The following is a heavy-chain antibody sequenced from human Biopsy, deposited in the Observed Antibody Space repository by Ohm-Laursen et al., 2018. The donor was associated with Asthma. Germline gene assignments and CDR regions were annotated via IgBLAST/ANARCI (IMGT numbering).Heavy chain of an antibody. V-gene: IGHV3-30*03. CDR2: ISYDGSNK. D-gene: IGHD3-3*01. J-gene: IGHJ4*02. CDR1: GFTFSSYG. Sequence: SLRLSCTASGFTFSSYGMHWVRQAPGKGLEWVVVISYDGSNKYYADSVKGRFTISRDNSKNTLYLQMNSLRAEDTAVYYCASQSSGPDFWSGYYYFDYWGQGTLVTVSS. CDR3: ASQSSGPDFWSGYYYFDY.